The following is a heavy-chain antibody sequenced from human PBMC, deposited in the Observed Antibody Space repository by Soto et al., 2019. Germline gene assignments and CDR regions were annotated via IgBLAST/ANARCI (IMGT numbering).Heavy chain of an antibody. CDR2: IYHSGST. CDR1: GGSIRSGGYS. J-gene: IGHJ6*02. Sequence: QLQLQESGSGLVKPSQTLSLTCAVSGGSIRSGGYSWSWIRQPPGKGLEWIGYIYHSGSTYYNPSLKSRVTISVDRSKNQFSLKLSSVTAADTAVYYCASIMGSDQLLGMDVWGQGTTVTVSS. CDR3: ASIMGSDQLLGMDV. V-gene: IGHV4-30-2*01. D-gene: IGHD2-2*01.